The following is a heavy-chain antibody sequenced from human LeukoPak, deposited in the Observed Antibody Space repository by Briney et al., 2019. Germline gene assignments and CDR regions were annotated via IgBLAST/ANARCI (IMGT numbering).Heavy chain of an antibody. J-gene: IGHJ4*02. CDR1: GFTFSSCG. CDR3: ARWVVTAADIDY. V-gene: IGHV3-30*03. D-gene: IGHD2-15*01. CDR2: ISYDGSEK. Sequence: GTSLRLSCAASGFTFSSCGMHWVRQAPGKGLEWVAVISYDGSEKYYADSVKGRFTISRDNPKNTLYLQMNSLRPEDTAVYYCARWVVTAADIDYWGQGTLVTVSS.